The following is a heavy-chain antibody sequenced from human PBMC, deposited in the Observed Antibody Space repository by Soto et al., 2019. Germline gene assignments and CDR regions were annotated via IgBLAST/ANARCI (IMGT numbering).Heavy chain of an antibody. D-gene: IGHD4-4*01. Sequence: QVQVVQSGAEVKKPGSSVKVSCRSSGGSFNTYAVSWVRQAPGHGLEWLGGLIPIFGKANYARKFQARVTITADEATSTAFMELSSLRSEDTAVYYCARRSEGRQSQAYEMDVWGLGTTVTVSS. CDR1: GGSFNTYA. V-gene: IGHV1-69*01. J-gene: IGHJ6*02. CDR2: LIPIFGKA. CDR3: ARRSEGRQSQAYEMDV.